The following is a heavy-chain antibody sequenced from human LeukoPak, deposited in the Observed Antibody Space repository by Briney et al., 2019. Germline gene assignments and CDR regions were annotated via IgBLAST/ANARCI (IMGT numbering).Heavy chain of an antibody. Sequence: GGSLRLSCAASGFPFSAYWMNWVRQAPGKGLEWVASINQVGSEKYYVDSVKGRFTISRDNAKNSLYLQMNSLRAEDTAVYYCTRDVVAAGLYFDYWGQGTLVTVSS. CDR2: INQVGSEK. CDR3: TRDVVAAGLYFDY. D-gene: IGHD6-13*01. CDR1: GFPFSAYW. J-gene: IGHJ4*02. V-gene: IGHV3-7*03.